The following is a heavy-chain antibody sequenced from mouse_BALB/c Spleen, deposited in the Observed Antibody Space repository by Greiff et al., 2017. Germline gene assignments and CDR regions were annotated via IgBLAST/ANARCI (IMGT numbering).Heavy chain of an antibody. V-gene: IGHV2-6-7*01. J-gene: IGHJ3*01. CDR2: IWGDGST. Sequence: VQLVESGPGLVAPSQSLSITCTVSGFSLTGYGVNWVRQPPGKGLEWLGMIWGDGSTDYNSALKSRLSISKDNSKSQVFLKMNSLQTDDTARYYCARDDDYDDAAWFAYWGQGTLVTVSA. CDR1: GFSLTGYG. CDR3: ARDDDYDDAAWFAY. D-gene: IGHD2-4*01.